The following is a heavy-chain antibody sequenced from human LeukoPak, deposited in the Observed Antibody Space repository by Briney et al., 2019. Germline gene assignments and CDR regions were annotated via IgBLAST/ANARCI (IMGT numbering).Heavy chain of an antibody. J-gene: IGHJ4*02. CDR3: ARIGYSSSSNDY. D-gene: IGHD6-6*01. CDR1: GFTFNNYW. V-gene: IGHV3-7*01. Sequence: GGSLRLSCAASGFTFNNYWTSWVRQAPGKGLEWVANIKQDGSVKYYVDSVKGRFTISRDNAKNSLYLQMNSLRAEDTAVYYCARIGYSSSSNDYWGQGTLVIVSS. CDR2: IKQDGSVK.